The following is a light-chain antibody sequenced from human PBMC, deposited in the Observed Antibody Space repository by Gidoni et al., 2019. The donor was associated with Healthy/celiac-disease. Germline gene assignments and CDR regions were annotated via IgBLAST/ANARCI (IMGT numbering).Light chain of an antibody. CDR2: DAS. CDR1: KSVSSY. CDR3: QQRSNWPPWT. J-gene: IGKJ1*01. V-gene: IGKV3-11*01. Sequence: DIVLTQSPATLSLSPGERATLSCRASKSVSSYLAWYQQKPGQAPRLFIYDASNRATGIPARFSGSGSGTDFTLTISSLEPEDFAVYYCQQRSNWPPWTFGQGTKVEIK.